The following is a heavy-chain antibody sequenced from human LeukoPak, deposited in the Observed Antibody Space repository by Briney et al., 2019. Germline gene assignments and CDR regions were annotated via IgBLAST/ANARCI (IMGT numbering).Heavy chain of an antibody. CDR3: AKDGDYYNDISGYFYPLDN. V-gene: IGHV3-23*01. J-gene: IGHJ4*02. CDR1: GFTFSSYA. CDR2: ISGCGGST. D-gene: IGHD3-22*01. Sequence: GGSLRLSCAASGFTFSSYAMSWVRQAPGKGLEWVSDISGCGGSTYYADCVEGRFTISRDISKDTVYLKKNSLSAGDTYVFHCAKDGDYYNDISGYFYPLDNCGQGALVTVSS.